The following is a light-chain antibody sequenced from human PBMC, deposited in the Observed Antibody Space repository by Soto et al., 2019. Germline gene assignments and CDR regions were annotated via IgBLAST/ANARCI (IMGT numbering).Light chain of an antibody. V-gene: IGKV3-15*01. CDR3: QQYNNWPS. CDR2: DIS. CDR1: QTVSRN. J-gene: IGKJ5*01. Sequence: EIGLTQSPATLSLTTGERATLSCRASQTVSRNLAWYQQRPGQAPMLLIYDISNRAAGVPARFSGSGSKTEFTLTIRSLQSEDFAVYFCQQYNNWPSFGQGTRLEIK.